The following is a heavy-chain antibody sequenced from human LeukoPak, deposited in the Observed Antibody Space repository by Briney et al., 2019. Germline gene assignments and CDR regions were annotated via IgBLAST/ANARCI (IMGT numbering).Heavy chain of an antibody. V-gene: IGHV3-21*01. CDR3: ARVRGAGSEYFHH. CDR1: GFTFSIYS. Sequence: PGGSLRLSCAASGFTFSIYSMDWVRQAPGTGLEWVSSITSRSSYIYYADSVKGRFTISRDNTKNSLYLQMNSLRAEDTAVYYCARVRGAGSEYFHHWGQGTLVTVSS. CDR2: ITSRSSYI. J-gene: IGHJ1*01.